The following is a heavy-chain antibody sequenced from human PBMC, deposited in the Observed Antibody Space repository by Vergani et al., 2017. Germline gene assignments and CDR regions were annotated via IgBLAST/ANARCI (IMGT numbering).Heavy chain of an antibody. CDR1: GSSLSVYF. J-gene: IGHJ5*02. Sequence: QVQLQESGPGLVKPSETLSLTCSVSGSSLSVYFWTWIRQPAGKGLEWIGRISVGGDTNHNPSLKSRVIMSVDTSKNQFFLRLSSVTAADTAVYYCARDDKVIGGGNNWFDPWGQGTLVIVSS. CDR2: ISVGGDT. CDR3: ARDDKVIGGGNNWFDP. D-gene: IGHD3-16*01. V-gene: IGHV4-4*07.